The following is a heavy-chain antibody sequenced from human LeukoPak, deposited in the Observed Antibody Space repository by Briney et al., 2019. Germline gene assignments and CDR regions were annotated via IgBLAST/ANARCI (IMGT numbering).Heavy chain of an antibody. Sequence: GGSLRLSCAASGFTFNSYAMTWVRQAPGKGLEWVSAISGSGGSTYYADSVKGRFTISRDNSKNTLYLQMNSLRAEDTAIYYCAKGSSSGWYRPLDYWGQGTLVTVSS. J-gene: IGHJ4*02. CDR3: AKGSSSGWYRPLDY. CDR2: ISGSGGST. V-gene: IGHV3-23*01. CDR1: GFTFNSYA. D-gene: IGHD6-19*01.